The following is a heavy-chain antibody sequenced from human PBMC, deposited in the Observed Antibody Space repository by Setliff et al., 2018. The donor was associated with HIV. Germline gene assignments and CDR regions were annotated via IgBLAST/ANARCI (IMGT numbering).Heavy chain of an antibody. Sequence: SETLSLTCTVSGDSISSGSNYWSWIRQPAGKGLEWIGRIYTSGSTDYNPSLKSRVTISVATSKNQFSLKLNSVTTADTAVYYCARKEVIGPRRLYYYLDLWGRGTLVTVSS. D-gene: IGHD6-6*01. J-gene: IGHJ2*01. CDR1: GDSISSGSNY. V-gene: IGHV4-61*02. CDR3: ARKEVIGPRRLYYYLDL. CDR2: IYTSGST.